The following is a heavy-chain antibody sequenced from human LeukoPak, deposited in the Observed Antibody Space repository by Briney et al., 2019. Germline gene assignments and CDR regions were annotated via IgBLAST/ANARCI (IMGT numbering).Heavy chain of an antibody. CDR3: ARDRIAARLPYYYYYGMDV. J-gene: IGHJ6*02. V-gene: IGHV4-59*01. CDR2: IYYSGST. Sequence: PSETLSLTCTVSGGSISSYYWNWIRQPPGKGLEWIGYIYYSGSTNYNPSLKSRVTISVDTSKNQFSLKLSSVTAADTAVYYCARDRIAARLPYYYYYGMDVWGQGTTVTVS. D-gene: IGHD6-6*01. CDR1: GGSISSYY.